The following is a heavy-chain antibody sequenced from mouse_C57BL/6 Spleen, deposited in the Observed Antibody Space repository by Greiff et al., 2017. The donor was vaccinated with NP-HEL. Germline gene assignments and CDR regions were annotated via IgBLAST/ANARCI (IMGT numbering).Heavy chain of an antibody. Sequence: VQLQQSGAELVKPGASVKLSCKASGYTFTSYWMHWVKQRPGRGLEWIGRIDPNSGGTKYNEKFKSKATLTVDKPSSTAYMQLSSLTSEDSAVYYCAREDITTVVAPADYWGQGTSVTVSS. D-gene: IGHD1-1*01. CDR2: IDPNSGGT. V-gene: IGHV1-72*01. CDR1: GYTFTSYW. CDR3: AREDITTVVAPADY. J-gene: IGHJ4*01.